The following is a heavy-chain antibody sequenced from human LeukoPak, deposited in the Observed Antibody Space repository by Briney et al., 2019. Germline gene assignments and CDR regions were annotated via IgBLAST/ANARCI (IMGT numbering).Heavy chain of an antibody. CDR1: GFTFSSYW. CDR3: ARDFSRNWNYYYYYMDV. D-gene: IGHD1-20*01. Sequence: GGSLRLSCAASGFTFSSYWMSWVRQAPGKGLEWVANIKQDGSEKYYVDSVKGRFTISRDNAKNSLYLQMNSLRAEDTAVYYCARDFSRNWNYYYYYMDVWGKGTTVTVSS. J-gene: IGHJ6*03. V-gene: IGHV3-7*01. CDR2: IKQDGSEK.